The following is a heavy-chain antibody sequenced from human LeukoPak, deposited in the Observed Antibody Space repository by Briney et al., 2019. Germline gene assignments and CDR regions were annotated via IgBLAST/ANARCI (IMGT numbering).Heavy chain of an antibody. Sequence: GGSLRLSCTASGFTFSDSYMSWIRQPPGKGLEWISKIGSSNVYTNYADSVKGRFTISRDNSKNTLYLQMNSLRAEDTAVYYCAKHSTGVECWGRGTLVTVSS. V-gene: IGHV3-11*03. CDR3: AKHSTGVEC. J-gene: IGHJ2*01. CDR1: GFTFSDSY. CDR2: IGSSNVYT. D-gene: IGHD3-10*01.